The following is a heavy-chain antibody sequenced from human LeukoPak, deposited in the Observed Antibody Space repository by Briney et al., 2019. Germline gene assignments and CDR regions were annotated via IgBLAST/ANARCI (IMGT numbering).Heavy chain of an antibody. CDR1: GFTFSSYS. CDR2: ISSSSSYI. Sequence: PGGSLRLSCAASGFTFSSYSMNWVRQAPGKGLEWVSSISSSSSYIYYADSVKGRFTTSRDNAKNSLYLQMNSLRAEDTAVYYCARERNNWNDGIDSDYWGQGTLVTVSS. J-gene: IGHJ4*02. D-gene: IGHD1-1*01. CDR3: ARERNNWNDGIDSDY. V-gene: IGHV3-21*01.